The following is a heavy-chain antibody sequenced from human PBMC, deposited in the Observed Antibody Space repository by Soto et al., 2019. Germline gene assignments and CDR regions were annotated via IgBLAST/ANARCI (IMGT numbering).Heavy chain of an antibody. CDR1: GGSINTFY. D-gene: IGHD5-12*01. J-gene: IGHJ4*02. Sequence: VRLQESGPGLLKTSETLSLTCTVSGGSINTFYWSWVRQPAGKGLEWIGRIFSSGSTSFNPSLVSRVAMSVDTSKNHFSLHLSSVTAADMAVYYCAREGSYSAYNFAHGIQLWSFDFWGQGALVAVSS. V-gene: IGHV4-4*07. CDR3: AREGSYSAYNFAHGIQLWSFDF. CDR2: IFSSGST.